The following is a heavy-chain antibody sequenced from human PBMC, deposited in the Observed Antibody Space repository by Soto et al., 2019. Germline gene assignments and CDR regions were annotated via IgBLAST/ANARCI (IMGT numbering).Heavy chain of an antibody. J-gene: IGHJ6*02. CDR2: IYYRGST. V-gene: IGHV4-31*03. CDR3: ARTITIFGVAVYNKDV. Sequence: QVQLQESGPGLVKPSQTLSLTCTVSGGSISSGGFYWSWIRQHPGKGLEWIGYIYYRGSTYYNPILKNRVTISVDTYKNQFSLRLSSVTAADTAVYYCARTITIFGVAVYNKDVWGQGTTVTVSS. CDR1: GGSISSGGFY. D-gene: IGHD3-3*01.